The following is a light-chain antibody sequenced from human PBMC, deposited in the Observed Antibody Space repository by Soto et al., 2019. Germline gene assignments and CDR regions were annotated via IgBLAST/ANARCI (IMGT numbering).Light chain of an antibody. J-gene: IGKJ1*01. CDR2: GAS. V-gene: IGKV3D-15*01. Sequence: IAVPQSPATLSVSPGERATLSCRASQSVTSNLAWYQQKPGQAPRLLIYGASTRATGIPARFSGSGSGTEFTLTISSLQSEDFAVYYCQQYSNWPPWTFGQGTKVDIK. CDR1: QSVTSN. CDR3: QQYSNWPPWT.